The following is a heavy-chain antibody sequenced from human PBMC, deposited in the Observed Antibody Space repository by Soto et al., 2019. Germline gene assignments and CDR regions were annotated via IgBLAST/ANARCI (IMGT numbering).Heavy chain of an antibody. J-gene: IGHJ4*02. Sequence: SVKVSFKASGGTFSSYAISWVRQAPGQGLEWMGGIIPIFGTANYAQKFQGRVTITADKSTSTAYMELSSLRSEDTAVYYCARLSYSSIPARHSDYWGKGTLVTVSS. CDR1: GGTFSSYA. V-gene: IGHV1-69*06. D-gene: IGHD6-13*01. CDR2: IIPIFGTA. CDR3: ARLSYSSIPARHSDY.